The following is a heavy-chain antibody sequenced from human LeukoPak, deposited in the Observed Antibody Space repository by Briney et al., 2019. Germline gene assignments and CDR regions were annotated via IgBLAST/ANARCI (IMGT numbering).Heavy chain of an antibody. D-gene: IGHD2-15*01. J-gene: IGHJ5*02. CDR1: GDSISSYY. CDR2: IYTSGST. V-gene: IGHV4-4*07. Sequence: SETPSLTCTVSGDSISSYYWSWIRQPAGKGLEWIGRIYTSGSTNYNPSLKSRVTMSVDTSKNQFSLKLSSVTAADTAVYYCARYKGYCSGGSCYYNWFDPWGQGTLVTVSS. CDR3: ARYKGYCSGGSCYYNWFDP.